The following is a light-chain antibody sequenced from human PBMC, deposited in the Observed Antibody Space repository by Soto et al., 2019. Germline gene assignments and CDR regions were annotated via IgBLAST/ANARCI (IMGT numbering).Light chain of an antibody. CDR2: EVS. CDR1: ISDVGVYNY. V-gene: IGLV2-14*03. J-gene: IGLJ3*02. Sequence: QSVLTQPASVSGSPGQSITISCTGTISDVGVYNYVSWYQQHPGKAPKLMIYEVSNRPSGVSNRFSGSKSGNTASLTISGLQAEDEADYYCSSYTSSSTPWVFGGGTKLTVL. CDR3: SSYTSSSTPWV.